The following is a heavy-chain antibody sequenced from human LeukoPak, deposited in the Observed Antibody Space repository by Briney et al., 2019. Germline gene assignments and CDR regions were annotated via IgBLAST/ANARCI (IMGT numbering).Heavy chain of an antibody. CDR1: GGSISSYY. V-gene: IGHV4-59*08. Sequence: SETLSLTCTVSGGSISSYYWSWIRQPPGKRLEWGGYIYYSGSTNYNPSLKSRVTTSVDTSINQLSLKLSSVTAADTAVYYCARVIGYCSSTSCFGYFDYWGQGTLVTVSS. CDR2: IYYSGST. J-gene: IGHJ4*02. D-gene: IGHD2-2*01. CDR3: ARVIGYCSSTSCFGYFDY.